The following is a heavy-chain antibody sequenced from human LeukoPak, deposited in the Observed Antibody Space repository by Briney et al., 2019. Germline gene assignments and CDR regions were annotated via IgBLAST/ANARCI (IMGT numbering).Heavy chain of an antibody. J-gene: IGHJ6*04. Sequence: SVKVSCEASGGTFSSYAISWVRQAPGQGLEWMGGIIPIFGTANYAQKYQGRVTITADKSTSTAYMELSSLRSEDTAVYYCARDGDQVRGAEYYYYGMDVWGKGTTVTVSS. V-gene: IGHV1-69*06. CDR1: GGTFSSYA. D-gene: IGHD3-10*01. CDR3: ARDGDQVRGAEYYYYGMDV. CDR2: IIPIFGTA.